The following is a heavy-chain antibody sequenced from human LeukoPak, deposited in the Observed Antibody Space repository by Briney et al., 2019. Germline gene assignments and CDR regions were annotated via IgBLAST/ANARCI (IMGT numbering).Heavy chain of an antibody. CDR1: GYTFTGYY. Sequence: ASVKVSCKASGYTFTGYYMHWVRQAPGQGLEWMGWINPNGGGTNYAQKFQGWVTMTRDTSISTAYMELSRLRSDDTAVYYCARYDSNYANFDYWGQGTLVTVSS. CDR2: INPNGGGT. CDR3: ARYDSNYANFDY. D-gene: IGHD4-11*01. J-gene: IGHJ4*02. V-gene: IGHV1-2*04.